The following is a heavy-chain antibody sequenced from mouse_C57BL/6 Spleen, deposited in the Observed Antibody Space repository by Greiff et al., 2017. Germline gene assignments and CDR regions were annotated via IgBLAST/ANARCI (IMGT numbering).Heavy chain of an antibody. CDR3: ARGGYGNYAYAMDY. J-gene: IGHJ4*01. Sequence: VKLQQPGAELVKPGASVKLSCKASGYTFTSYWMPWVKQRPGQGLEWIGEIDPSDSYTNYNQKFKGKATLTVDTSSSTAYMQLSSLTSEDSAVYYCARGGYGNYAYAMDYWGQGTSVTVSS. CDR1: GYTFTSYW. V-gene: IGHV1-50*01. D-gene: IGHD2-1*01. CDR2: IDPSDSYT.